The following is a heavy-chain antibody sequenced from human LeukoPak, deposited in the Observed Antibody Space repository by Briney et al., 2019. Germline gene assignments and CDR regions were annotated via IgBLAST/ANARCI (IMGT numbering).Heavy chain of an antibody. V-gene: IGHV3-21*01. J-gene: IGHJ4*02. CDR2: ISSSSSYI. CDR1: GFTFSSYS. D-gene: IGHD3-16*01. CDR3: ARDSTFGGVIG. Sequence: GGSLRLSCAASGFTFSSYSMNWVRQAPGKGLEWVSSISSSSSYIYYADSVKGRFTISRDNAKNSLYLQMNSLRAEDTAVYYCARDSTFGGVIGWGQGTLVTVSS.